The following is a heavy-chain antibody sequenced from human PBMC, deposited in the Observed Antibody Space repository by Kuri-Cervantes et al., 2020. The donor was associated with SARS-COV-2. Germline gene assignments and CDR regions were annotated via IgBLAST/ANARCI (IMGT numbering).Heavy chain of an antibody. J-gene: IGHJ5*02. CDR3: AGHLNSVTIFGVVSNWFDP. V-gene: IGHV4-39*01. D-gene: IGHD3-3*01. CDR2: TYYSGST. CDR1: GGSISSSSYY. Sequence: SETLSLTCTVSGGSISSSSYYWGWIRQPPGKGLEWIGSTYYSGSTYYNPSLKSRVTISVDTSKNQFSLKLSSVTAADTAVYYCAGHLNSVTIFGVVSNWFDPWGQGTLVTVSS.